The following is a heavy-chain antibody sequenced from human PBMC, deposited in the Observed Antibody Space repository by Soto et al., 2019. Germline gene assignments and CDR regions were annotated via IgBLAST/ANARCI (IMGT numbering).Heavy chain of an antibody. J-gene: IGHJ4*02. CDR1: GFTFSSYA. CDR3: AKARGKYCSCGSCNPSDS. CDR2: ISGSGGST. D-gene: IGHD2-15*01. Sequence: EVQLLESGGGLVQPGGSLRLSCAASGFTFSSYAMSWVRQAPGKGLEWVSTISGSGGSTYYADSVKGRFTISRDNSKNTLYLQMNSLRAEDTAVYYCAKARGKYCSCGSCNPSDSWGQGTLVTVSS. V-gene: IGHV3-23*01.